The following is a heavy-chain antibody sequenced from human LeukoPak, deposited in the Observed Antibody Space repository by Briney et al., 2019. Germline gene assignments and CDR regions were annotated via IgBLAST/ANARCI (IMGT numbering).Heavy chain of an antibody. D-gene: IGHD6-13*01. J-gene: IGHJ4*02. V-gene: IGHV1-69-2*01. CDR2: VDPEDGKT. CDR1: GYTFTDYY. Sequence: ASVKISCKTSGYTFTDYYMHWVQQAPGKGLEWMGRVDPEDGKTIYPEKFQGRVTITADTSTDTAYMELTSLRFEDTAIYCCAIVGIAIAPKDYWGQGTLVTVSS. CDR3: AIVGIAIAPKDY.